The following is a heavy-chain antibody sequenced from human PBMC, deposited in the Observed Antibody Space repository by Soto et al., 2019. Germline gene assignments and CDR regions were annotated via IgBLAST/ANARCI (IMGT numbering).Heavy chain of an antibody. V-gene: IGHV4-59*11. D-gene: IGHD6-19*01. J-gene: IGHJ4*02. Sequence: PSETLSLTCTVSGGSLSPHYWSWIRQPPGKALEWIGYIYYSGTTKSNPSLESRIAMSVDNAKTSLYLQMDSLRNEDTAVYYCARFFGSGFDYWGQGTLVTVS. CDR3: ARFFGSGFDY. CDR2: IYYSGTT. CDR1: GGSLSPHY.